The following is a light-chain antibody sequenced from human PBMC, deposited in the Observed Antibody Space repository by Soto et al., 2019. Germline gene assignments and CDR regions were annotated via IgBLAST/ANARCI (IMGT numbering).Light chain of an antibody. V-gene: IGKV1-12*01. CDR3: QHADSFPLIT. J-gene: IGKJ5*01. Sequence: DIQLTQSPSSLSASVGDRVTITYRASQPISNYLSWYQQKPGKAPKLMIYAASSLQSGVPSRFSGSGSGTDFTLTISSLQPEDFATYYCQHADSFPLITFGQGTRLEI. CDR2: AAS. CDR1: QPISNY.